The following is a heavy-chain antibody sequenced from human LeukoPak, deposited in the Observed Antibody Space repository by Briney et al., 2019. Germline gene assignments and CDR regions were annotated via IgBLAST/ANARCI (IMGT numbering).Heavy chain of an antibody. CDR1: GGSISSYY. V-gene: IGHV4-59*08. Sequence: SETLSLTCAVSGGSISSYYWSWIRQPPGKGLEWIGYMYYSGSINYNPSLKSRVTISVDPSKNQFSLKLSSVTAADTAVYYCARLPPKVGATTAFDYWGQGTLVTVSS. CDR2: MYYSGSI. J-gene: IGHJ4*02. D-gene: IGHD1-26*01. CDR3: ARLPPKVGATTAFDY.